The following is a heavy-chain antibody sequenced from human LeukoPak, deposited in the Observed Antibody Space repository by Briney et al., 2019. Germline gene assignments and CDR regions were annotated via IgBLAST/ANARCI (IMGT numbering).Heavy chain of an antibody. D-gene: IGHD3-10*01. CDR3: AGDRSGKYFSDY. CDR2: IWSDGNDE. J-gene: IGHJ4*02. V-gene: IGHV3-33*01. Sequence: PGGSLRLSCVASGFTFSSHAMHWVRQAPGKGLEWVAVIWSDGNDEYHADSVKGRFTISRDNSKNTLYLQMNSLRVEDTAVYYCAGDRSGKYFSDYWGQGTLDTVSS. CDR1: GFTFSSHA.